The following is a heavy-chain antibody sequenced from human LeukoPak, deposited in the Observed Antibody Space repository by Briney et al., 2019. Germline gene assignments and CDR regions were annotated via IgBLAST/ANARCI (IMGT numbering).Heavy chain of an antibody. CDR1: GGSFSGYY. D-gene: IGHD6-13*01. Sequence: SETLSLTCAVYGGSFSGYYWSWIRQPPGKGLEWIGEINHSGSTNYNPSLKSRVTISVDTSKNQFSLKLSSVTAADMAVYYCASGSSPLELNYYGMDVWGQGTTVTVSS. V-gene: IGHV4-34*01. CDR3: ASGSSPLELNYYGMDV. CDR2: INHSGST. J-gene: IGHJ6*02.